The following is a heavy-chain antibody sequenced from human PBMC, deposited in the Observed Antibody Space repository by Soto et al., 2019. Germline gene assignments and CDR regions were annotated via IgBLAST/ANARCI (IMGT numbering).Heavy chain of an antibody. CDR3: ARLHCNSPNCVPLDP. V-gene: IGHV4-39*01. J-gene: IGHJ5*02. D-gene: IGHD2-2*01. Sequence: QLQLQESGPGLVKPSETLSLTCSVSGGSISSVSYYWGWIRQPPGKGLVWIGSIYYSGSAYYSPSLKSRVTMSVDTSKNQLSLELRSVTAADTAVYYCARLHCNSPNCVPLDPWGQGTLVTVSS. CDR1: GGSISSVSYY. CDR2: IYYSGSA.